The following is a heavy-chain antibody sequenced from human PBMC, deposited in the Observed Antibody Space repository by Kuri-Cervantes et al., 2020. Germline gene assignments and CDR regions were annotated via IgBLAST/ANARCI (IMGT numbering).Heavy chain of an antibody. CDR1: CYYISSSYY. V-gene: IGHV4-38-2*02. CDR2: IYHSGST. D-gene: IGHD5-18*01. CDR3: ARRGSEDTAMGSRSMRRGVNFGY. Sequence: LPCTDSCYYISSSYYWGWIRQPPGKGLESIGSIYHSGSTYYNPSLKSRVTISVDASKNQFSLKLSSVTAADTAVYYCARRGSEDTAMGSRSMRRGVNFGYWGQGTRGTESS. J-gene: IGHJ4*02.